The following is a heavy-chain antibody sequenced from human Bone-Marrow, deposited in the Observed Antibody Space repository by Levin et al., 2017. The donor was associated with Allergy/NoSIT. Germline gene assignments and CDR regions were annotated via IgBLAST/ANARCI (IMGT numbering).Heavy chain of an antibody. CDR1: GYSFVSYW. D-gene: IGHD2-21*01. CDR2: IYPGDSGP. CDR3: ARRLPTQRFFDM. V-gene: IGHV5-51*01. Sequence: PGESLKISCKGSGYSFVSYWIAWVRQMPGKGLEWMGIIYPGDSGPRYGPSFAGQVTFSVDKSISTAYLQWNSLKASDTAIYYCARRLPTQRFFDMWGQGTMVTVSS. J-gene: IGHJ3*02.